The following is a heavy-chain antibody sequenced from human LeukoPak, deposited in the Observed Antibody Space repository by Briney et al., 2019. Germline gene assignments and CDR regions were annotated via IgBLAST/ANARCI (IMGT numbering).Heavy chain of an antibody. CDR3: ALSSGAFDSAGYFDY. CDR2: IYPNNSYT. V-gene: IGHV5-51*01. D-gene: IGHD2-15*01. CDR1: GYRFTNYW. J-gene: IGHJ4*02. Sequence: PGGSLQISCKGSGYRFTNYWVGWARQLPGKGLEGMGIIYPNNSYTTYCPSFRGQVTISVDRSITTAYLQWNSLKPSDTSMYYFALSSGAFDSAGYFDYWGQGTLVTVSS.